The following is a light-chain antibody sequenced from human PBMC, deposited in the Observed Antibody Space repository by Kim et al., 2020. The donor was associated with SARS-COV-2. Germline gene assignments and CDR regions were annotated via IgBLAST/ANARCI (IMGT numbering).Light chain of an antibody. J-gene: IGLJ2*01. CDR2: QDS. CDR1: KLGDKF. CDR3: QAWDSSTVV. V-gene: IGLV3-1*01. Sequence: VSPGQTASIPCSGDKLGDKFACWYQQKPGQSPVLVIYQDSKRPSGIPERFSGSNSGNTATLTISGTQAMDEADYYCQAWDSSTVVFGGGTKVTVL.